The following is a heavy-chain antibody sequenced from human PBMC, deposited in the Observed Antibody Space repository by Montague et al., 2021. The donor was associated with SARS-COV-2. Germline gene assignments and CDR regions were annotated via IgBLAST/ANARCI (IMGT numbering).Heavy chain of an antibody. CDR3: ASSNFFAY. CDR2: IDPAGGAT. CDR1: GFTFSKFG. Sequence: SLRLSCAASGFTFSKFGMNWVRQAPGKGLEWVPTIDPAGGATYYADSVRGRFAISRDNSKNILSLQMDSLTADDTAVYYCASSNFFAYWGQGTLITVSP. V-gene: IGHV3-23*01. J-gene: IGHJ4*02. D-gene: IGHD6-6*01.